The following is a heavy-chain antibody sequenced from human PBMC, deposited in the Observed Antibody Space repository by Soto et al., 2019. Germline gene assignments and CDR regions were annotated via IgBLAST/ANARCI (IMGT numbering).Heavy chain of an antibody. CDR2: ISYDGSNK. CDR1: GFTFSSYG. Sequence: GGSLRLSCAASGFTFSSYGMHWVRQAPGKGLEWVAVISYDGSNKYYADSVKGRFTISRDNSKNTLYLQMNSLRAEDTALYYCAKDVSCSGGSCYDYYYYYGMDVWGQGTTVTVSS. V-gene: IGHV3-30*18. D-gene: IGHD2-15*01. J-gene: IGHJ6*02. CDR3: AKDVSCSGGSCYDYYYYYGMDV.